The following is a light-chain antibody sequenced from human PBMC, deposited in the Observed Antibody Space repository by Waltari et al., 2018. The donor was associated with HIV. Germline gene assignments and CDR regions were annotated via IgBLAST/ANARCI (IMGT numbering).Light chain of an antibody. CDR3: SSYSTITSLYV. CDR2: MRS. J-gene: IGLJ1*01. CDR1: VVDSGPQIY. V-gene: IGLV2-14*01. Sequence: QSALAPPASLSGSPAQSITITCAGAVVDSGPQIYVSWYPQHPGRAPRLIIYMRSRRPSGVSDRFSGSSSGMSATLTISGLQSDDEAHYSCSSYSTITSLYVFGTGTRVTVL.